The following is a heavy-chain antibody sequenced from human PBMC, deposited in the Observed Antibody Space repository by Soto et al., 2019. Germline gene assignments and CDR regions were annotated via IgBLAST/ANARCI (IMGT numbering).Heavy chain of an antibody. CDR2: ISGTGDNT. J-gene: IGHJ4*02. D-gene: IGHD2-2*01. Sequence: EVQLLESGGDLVQPGGSLRLACAASGFTFSTCAMSWVRQAPGKGLEWVSVISGTGDNTYYEGSEKGRFTISRDNSKNTLYLQMNSLRAEDTAIYYCAKGSSTSYYSGLDYWGQGSLVTVSS. V-gene: IGHV3-23*01. CDR3: AKGSSTSYYSGLDY. CDR1: GFTFSTCA.